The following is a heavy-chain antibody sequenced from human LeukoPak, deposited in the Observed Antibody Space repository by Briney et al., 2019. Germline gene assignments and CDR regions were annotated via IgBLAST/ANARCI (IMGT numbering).Heavy chain of an antibody. Sequence: ASVKVSCKASGGTFSSYAISWVRQAPGQGLEWMGWIGAYNGNTKYAQKLQGRITMTTDTSTSTAYMELRSLRSDDTAVYYCARNILGPTKNAFDIWGQGTMVTVSS. J-gene: IGHJ3*02. V-gene: IGHV1-18*01. CDR1: GGTFSSYA. D-gene: IGHD1-26*01. CDR2: IGAYNGNT. CDR3: ARNILGPTKNAFDI.